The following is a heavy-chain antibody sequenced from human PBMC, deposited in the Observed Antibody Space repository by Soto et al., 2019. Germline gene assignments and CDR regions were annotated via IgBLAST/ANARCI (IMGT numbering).Heavy chain of an antibody. J-gene: IGHJ5*02. V-gene: IGHV4-30-2*01. CDR3: ARENIAAADRWFDH. Sequence: SETLSLTCAVSGGSISSGGYSWSWIRQPPGKGLEWIGYIYHSGSTYYNPSLKSRVTISVDRSKNQFSLKLSSVTAADTAVYYCARENIAAADRWFDHWGQGTLVTVSS. CDR1: GGSISSGGYS. CDR2: IYHSGST. D-gene: IGHD6-13*01.